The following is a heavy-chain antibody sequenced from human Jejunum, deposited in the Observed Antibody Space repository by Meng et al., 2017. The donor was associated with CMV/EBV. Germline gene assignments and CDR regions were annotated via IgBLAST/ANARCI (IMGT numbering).Heavy chain of an antibody. CDR2: IKQDGSET. D-gene: IGHD3-10*01. CDR1: GFTFSTYW. V-gene: IGHV3-7*01. Sequence: GFTFSTYWMNWVRQAPGKGLEWVANIKQDGSETYYVDSVKGRFTISRDNAKSSLYLQMDSLRAGDTAMYYCARARVPMIRGVPFDYWGQGTLVTVSS. CDR3: ARARVPMIRGVPFDY. J-gene: IGHJ4*02.